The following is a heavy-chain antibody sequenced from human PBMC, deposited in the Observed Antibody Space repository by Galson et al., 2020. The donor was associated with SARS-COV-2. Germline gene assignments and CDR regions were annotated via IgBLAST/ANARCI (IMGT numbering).Heavy chain of an antibody. D-gene: IGHD6-25*01. J-gene: IGHJ4*02. CDR1: GFAFSGSA. CDR3: ARFVEAANYFDY. CDR2: IRSKPNNYAT. Sequence: GESLKSSCAASGFAFSGSAIHWVRQASGKGLEWVGRIRSKPNNYATAYAASVNDRFTISRDDSKNTAYLQMNSLKTEDTALYYCARFVEAANYFDYWGQGALVTVSS. V-gene: IGHV3-73*01.